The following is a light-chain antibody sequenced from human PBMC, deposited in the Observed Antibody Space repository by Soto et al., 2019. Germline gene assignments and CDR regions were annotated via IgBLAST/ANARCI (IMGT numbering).Light chain of an antibody. Sequence: QSALTQPPSASGTPGQRVTISCSGSSSNIGSNYVYWYQQLPGTAPKLLIYRNNQRPSGIPDRFSGSKSGTSASLAISGLRSEDEADYYCAAWDDRLSAVLFGTGTKLTVL. CDR3: AAWDDRLSAVL. V-gene: IGLV1-47*01. CDR1: SSNIGSNY. CDR2: RNN. J-gene: IGLJ1*01.